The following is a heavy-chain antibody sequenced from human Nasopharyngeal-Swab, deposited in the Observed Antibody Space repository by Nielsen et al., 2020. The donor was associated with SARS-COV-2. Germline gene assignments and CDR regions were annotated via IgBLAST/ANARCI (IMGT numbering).Heavy chain of an antibody. J-gene: IGHJ6*02. CDR3: TQQKGLLRGVFTIFFYGLDV. CDR1: GITFSNAW. Sequence: GESLKISCAASGITFSNAWMNWVRQAPGKGLEWVGLIKSKTDGGTTDYAAPVKGRFTISRDDSKNTLYLELTSLKTEDTAVYYCTQQKGLLRGVFTIFFYGLDVRGQGTTVTVS. V-gene: IGHV3-15*01. CDR2: IKSKTDGGTT. D-gene: IGHD3-10*01.